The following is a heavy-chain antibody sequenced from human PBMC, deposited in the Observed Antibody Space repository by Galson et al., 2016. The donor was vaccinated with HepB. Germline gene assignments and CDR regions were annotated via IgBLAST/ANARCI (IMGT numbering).Heavy chain of an antibody. Sequence: SVKVSCKASGYTFTTSDINWVRQANGQGLEWMGWMSPKSGNSGYAQKFQGRLSMTRNTSVTTAYMELSSLRSDDTAVYYCARMGMGLVNNPIRPLDYWGQGTQVTVSS. CDR3: ARMGMGLVNNPIRPLDY. D-gene: IGHD3/OR15-3a*01. CDR2: MSPKSGNS. CDR1: GYTFTTSD. J-gene: IGHJ4*02. V-gene: IGHV1-8*01.